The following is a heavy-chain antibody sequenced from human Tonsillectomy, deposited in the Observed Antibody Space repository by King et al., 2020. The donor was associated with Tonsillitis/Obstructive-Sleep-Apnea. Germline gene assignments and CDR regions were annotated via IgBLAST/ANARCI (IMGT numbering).Heavy chain of an antibody. CDR2: IYSGGST. J-gene: IGHJ5*02. D-gene: IGHD2-15*01. V-gene: IGHV3-53*01. CDR3: ARASRGAATNWFDP. Sequence: GQLVQSGGDLIQPGGSLRLSCAASGFTVSSNYMSWVRHAPGKGLEWVSVIYSGGSTHYAESVKGRFPISRDNAKNTLYLQMNSLRGEDTAVYYCARASRGAATNWFDPWGQGTLVTVSS. CDR1: GFTVSSNY.